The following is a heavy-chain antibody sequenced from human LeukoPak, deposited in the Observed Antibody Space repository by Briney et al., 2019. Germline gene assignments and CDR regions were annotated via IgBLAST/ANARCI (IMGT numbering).Heavy chain of an antibody. CDR3: AKDIAVAASNGDAFDI. Sequence: GGSLRLSCAASGFTFDDYAMHWVRQAPGTGLEWVSGISWNSGSIGYADSVKGRFTISRDNAKNSLYLQMNSLRAEDTALYYCAKDIAVAASNGDAFDIWGQGTMVTVSS. D-gene: IGHD2-15*01. CDR1: GFTFDDYA. J-gene: IGHJ3*02. CDR2: ISWNSGSI. V-gene: IGHV3-9*01.